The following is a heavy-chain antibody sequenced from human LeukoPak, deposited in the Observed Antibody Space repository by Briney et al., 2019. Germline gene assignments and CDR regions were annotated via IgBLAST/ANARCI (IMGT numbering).Heavy chain of an antibody. Sequence: PSETLSLTCTVSGGSISSYYWSWIRQPPGKGLEWIGYIYYSGSTNYNPSLKSRVTISVDTSKNQFSLKLSSVTAADTAVYYCARASRMIVRDPPAYYFDYWGQGTLVTVSS. V-gene: IGHV4-59*01. CDR2: IYYSGST. CDR1: GGSISSYY. CDR3: ARASRMIVRDPPAYYFDY. J-gene: IGHJ4*02. D-gene: IGHD3-22*01.